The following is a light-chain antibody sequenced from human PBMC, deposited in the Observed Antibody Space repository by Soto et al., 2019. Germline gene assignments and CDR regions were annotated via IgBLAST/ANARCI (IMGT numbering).Light chain of an antibody. V-gene: IGKV1-9*01. CDR2: AAS. Sequence: DIQLTQSPSFLSASVGDRVTITCRASQGISSYLAWYQQKPGKAPKLLIYAASTLQSGVPSRFSGSGAGTEFTLTISSLQPEDFATYCCQQLNSYPITFGQGKRLEIK. CDR3: QQLNSYPIT. CDR1: QGISSY. J-gene: IGKJ5*01.